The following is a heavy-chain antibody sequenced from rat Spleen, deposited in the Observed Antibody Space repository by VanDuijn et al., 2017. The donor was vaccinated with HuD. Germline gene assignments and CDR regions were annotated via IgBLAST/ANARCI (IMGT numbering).Heavy chain of an antibody. CDR3: ARHRTTFFDY. CDR1: GFTFSNYY. J-gene: IGHJ2*01. CDR2: IGTGPGDT. V-gene: IGHV5S13*01. Sequence: EVQLVESEGGLVQPGRSLKLSCAASGFTFSNYYMAWVRQAPTKGLEWVASIGTGPGDTYYRDSVKGRFTISRDNAKNTQYLQMDSLRSEDTATYYCARHRTTFFDYWGQGVMVTVSS. D-gene: IGHD1-10*01.